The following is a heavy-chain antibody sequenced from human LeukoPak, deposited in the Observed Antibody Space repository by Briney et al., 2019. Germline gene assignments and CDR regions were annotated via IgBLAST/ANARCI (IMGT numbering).Heavy chain of an antibody. CDR1: GFTFSSYA. J-gene: IGHJ5*02. Sequence: GGSLRLSCAASGFTFSSYAMHWVRQAPGKGLEWVAVISYDGSNKYYADSVKGRFTISRDNSKNTLYLQMNSLRAEDTAVYYCARDNRELLASWFDPWGQGTLVTVSS. CDR3: ARDNRELLASWFDP. D-gene: IGHD1-26*01. V-gene: IGHV3-30*04. CDR2: ISYDGSNK.